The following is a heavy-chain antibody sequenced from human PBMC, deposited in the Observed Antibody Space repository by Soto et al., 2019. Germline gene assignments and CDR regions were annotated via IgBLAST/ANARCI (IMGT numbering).Heavy chain of an antibody. Sequence: GGSLRLSCATSGFDFRTYAMSWVRQAPERGLQWVASISGSGKTVFYPDSVRGRFTISRDNTKNTVYLQLNDLRVEDTALYYCAKDRPNVFDSPWGYYEPGGDCWGQGTLVTVSS. CDR1: GFDFRTYA. V-gene: IGHV3-23*01. CDR3: AKDRPNVFDSPWGYYEPGGDC. CDR2: ISGSGKTV. J-gene: IGHJ1*01. D-gene: IGHD3-22*01.